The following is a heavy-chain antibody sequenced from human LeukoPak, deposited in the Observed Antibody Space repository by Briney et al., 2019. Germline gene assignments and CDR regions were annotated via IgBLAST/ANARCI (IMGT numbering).Heavy chain of an antibody. D-gene: IGHD5-18*01. CDR2: ISGSGGST. CDR3: AKGAASRGYTYVAN. J-gene: IGHJ4*02. V-gene: IGHV3-23*01. CDR1: AFTFRSYA. Sequence: GGSPRLSCAASAFTFRSYAMLCVRQAPGEGLEWVSGISGSGGSTYYSDSAKGRFTLSRDNSNNTLYLQMNSLRAEDTAVYYCAKGAASRGYTYVANWGQGTLVTVSS.